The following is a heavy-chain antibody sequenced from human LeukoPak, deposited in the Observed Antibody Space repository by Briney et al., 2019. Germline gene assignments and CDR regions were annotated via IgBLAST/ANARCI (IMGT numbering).Heavy chain of an antibody. Sequence: KFGESLKISCKGSGYSFTSYWIGWVRQMPGKGLEWMGVIFPSDSDTRYSPSFEGQVTISADKSITTAYLQWSSLKASDTAMYYCARLPSPTQVGWFDPWGQGTLVTVSS. V-gene: IGHV5-51*01. CDR2: IFPSDSDT. CDR3: ARLPSPTQVGWFDP. D-gene: IGHD2-15*01. J-gene: IGHJ5*02. CDR1: GYSFTSYW.